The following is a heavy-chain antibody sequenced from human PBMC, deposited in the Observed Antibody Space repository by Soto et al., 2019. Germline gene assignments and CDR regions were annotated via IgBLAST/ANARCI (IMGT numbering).Heavy chain of an antibody. CDR1: GFTCSTYD. J-gene: IGHJ6*02. D-gene: IGHD6-13*01. CDR2: SSGSSSYV. CDR3: AKGWRVAAAGRFYYCLDV. V-gene: IGHV3-21*01. Sequence: EVQLVESGGGPVKPGGSLRLSCAGSGFTCSTYDMNWVLQAPGHGLEWVSSSSGSSSYVYFADSVKGRFTISRDNAKNSMALQMNSLRAEDTAGYYCAKGWRVAAAGRFYYCLDVWGQGTTGSVSS.